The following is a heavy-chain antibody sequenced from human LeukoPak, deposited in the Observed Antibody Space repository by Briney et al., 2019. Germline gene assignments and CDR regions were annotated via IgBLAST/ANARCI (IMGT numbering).Heavy chain of an antibody. V-gene: IGHV3-7*01. D-gene: IGHD3-3*01. Sequence: GGSLRLSCAASGFTFSTHWMSWVRQVPGKGLEWVANIKEDGSENYYVDSVKGRFTISRDNAKKSLYLQMNSLRAEDSAIYYCASGYLDDFWSGHFWGQGTQVTVSS. J-gene: IGHJ4*02. CDR2: IKEDGSEN. CDR3: ASGYLDDFWSGHF. CDR1: GFTFSTHW.